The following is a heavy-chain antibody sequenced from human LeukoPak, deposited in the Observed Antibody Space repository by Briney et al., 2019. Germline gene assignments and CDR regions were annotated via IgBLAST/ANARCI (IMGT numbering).Heavy chain of an antibody. Sequence: SETLSLTCAVYGGSFSGYYWSWIRQPPGKGLEWIGEINHSGSTNYNPSLKSQVTISVDTSKNQFSLKLSSVTAADTAVYYCARRPLGSSGYSRVVAAFDIWGQGTMVTVSS. CDR2: INHSGST. V-gene: IGHV4-34*01. J-gene: IGHJ3*02. CDR3: ARRPLGSSGYSRVVAAFDI. CDR1: GGSFSGYY. D-gene: IGHD3-22*01.